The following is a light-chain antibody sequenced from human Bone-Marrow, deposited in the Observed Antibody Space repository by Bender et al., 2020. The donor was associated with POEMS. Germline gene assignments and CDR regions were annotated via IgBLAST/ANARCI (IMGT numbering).Light chain of an antibody. V-gene: IGLV1-44*01. Sequence: QSVLTQPPSASGTPGQRVTISCSGGSSNIGAHAVNWYQHLLGTAPKLLIYSSHRRPSEVPDRFSGSRSGTSASLAIGGLQSEDEADYYCAVWDDSLNGWVFGGGTKLTVL. CDR1: SSNIGAHA. J-gene: IGLJ3*02. CDR2: SSH. CDR3: AVWDDSLNGWV.